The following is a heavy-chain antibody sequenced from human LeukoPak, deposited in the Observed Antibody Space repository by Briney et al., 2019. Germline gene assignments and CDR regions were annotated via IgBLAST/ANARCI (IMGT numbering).Heavy chain of an antibody. D-gene: IGHD3-10*01. V-gene: IGHV1-18*04. J-gene: IGHJ4*02. CDR1: GYTFTGYY. CDR2: ISAYNGNT. CDR3: ARGSAMVRGVIGFDY. Sequence: GASVKVSCKASGYTFTGYYMHWVRQAPGQGLEWMGWISAYNGNTNYAQKLQGRVTMTTDTSTSTAYMELRSLRSDDTAVYYCARGSAMVRGVIGFDYWGQGTLVTVSS.